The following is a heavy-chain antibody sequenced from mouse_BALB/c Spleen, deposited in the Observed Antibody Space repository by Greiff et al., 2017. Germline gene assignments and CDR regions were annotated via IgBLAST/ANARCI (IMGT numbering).Heavy chain of an antibody. Sequence: EVKLQESGPELVKPGASVKISCKASGYTFTDYNMHWVKQSHGKSLEWIGYIYPYNGGTGYNQKFKSKATLTVDNSSSTAYMELRSLTSEDSAVYYCAKEHDYDFSFAYWGQGTLVTVSA. D-gene: IGHD2-4*01. CDR2: IYPYNGGT. J-gene: IGHJ3*01. CDR3: AKEHDYDFSFAY. V-gene: IGHV1S29*02. CDR1: GYTFTDYN.